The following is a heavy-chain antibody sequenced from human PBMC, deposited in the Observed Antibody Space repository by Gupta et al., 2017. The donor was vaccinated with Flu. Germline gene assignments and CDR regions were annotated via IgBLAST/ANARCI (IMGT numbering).Heavy chain of an antibody. CDR1: GYSFTSYW. D-gene: IGHD3-10*01. CDR2: IYPGDSDT. J-gene: IGHJ4*01. Sequence: EVQLVQSGAEVKKPGESLKISCKGSGYSFTSYWIGWVRQMPGKGLEWMGIIYPGDSDTRYSPSVQGQVTISDDKASRTAYLQWRRLKDSDTAMYYCARPNDGSGSYFAYGGHGTLVTVSS. CDR3: ARPNDGSGSYFAY. V-gene: IGHV5-51*03.